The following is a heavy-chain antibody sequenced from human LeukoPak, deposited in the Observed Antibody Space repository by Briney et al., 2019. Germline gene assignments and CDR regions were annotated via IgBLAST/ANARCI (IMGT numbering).Heavy chain of an antibody. J-gene: IGHJ4*02. V-gene: IGHV4-59*08. D-gene: IGHD4-17*01. CDR3: ARGDYGDLFSY. Sequence: NPGGSLRLSCAASGFTFSSYAMSWIRQPPGKGLEWIGYIYYSGSTNYNPSLKSRVTISVDTSKNQFSLKLSSVTAADTAVYYCARGDYGDLFSYWGQGTLVTVSS. CDR1: GFTFSSYA. CDR2: IYYSGST.